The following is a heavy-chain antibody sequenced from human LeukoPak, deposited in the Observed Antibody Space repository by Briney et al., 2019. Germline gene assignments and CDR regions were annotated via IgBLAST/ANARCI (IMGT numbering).Heavy chain of an antibody. Sequence: GGSLRLSCAASGFIFSSYAMHWVRQTPGNGLEWLAVMSYDGSNKFYVDSVKGRFTISRDNSRNALYLQMDSLRAEDTAVYYCATGGTSSWSDFDYWGQGALVTVSS. D-gene: IGHD6-13*01. CDR3: ATGGTSSWSDFDY. CDR2: MSYDGSNK. V-gene: IGHV3-30-3*01. CDR1: GFIFSSYA. J-gene: IGHJ4*02.